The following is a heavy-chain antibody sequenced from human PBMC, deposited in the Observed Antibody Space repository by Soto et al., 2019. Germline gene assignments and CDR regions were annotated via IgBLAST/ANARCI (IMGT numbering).Heavy chain of an antibody. CDR2: INAGNGNT. Sequence: GASVKVSCKASGGTFSRYSITWVRQAPGQRLEWMGWINAGNGNTKYSQKFQGRVTITRDTSASTAYMELSSLRSEDTAVYYCASEYYFDSSGYYYGMDVWGQGTTVTVSS. J-gene: IGHJ6*02. CDR3: ASEYYFDSSGYYYGMDV. CDR1: GGTFSRYS. V-gene: IGHV1-3*01. D-gene: IGHD3-22*01.